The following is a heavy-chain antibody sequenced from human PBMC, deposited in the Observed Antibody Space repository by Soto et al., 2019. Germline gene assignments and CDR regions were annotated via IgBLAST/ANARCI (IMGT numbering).Heavy chain of an antibody. D-gene: IGHD5-18*01. CDR2: IFHSGNT. CDR1: GGALIYTNYY. V-gene: IGHV4-39*01. Sequence: SATLSLTCSGSGGALIYTNYYWGWLRPPPGKGLEWIGSIFHSGNTYYNPSLESRVTISVDTSKNQFSLMLNSVTAADTAIYYCARHIRYTYGYFPRYTDQWGQGTLVTVSS. CDR3: ARHIRYTYGYFPRYTDQ. J-gene: IGHJ4*02.